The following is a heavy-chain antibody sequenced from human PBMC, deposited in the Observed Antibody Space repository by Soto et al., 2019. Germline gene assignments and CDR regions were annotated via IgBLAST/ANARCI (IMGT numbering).Heavy chain of an antibody. CDR1: GFTFRTYW. CDR2: INLDGSEK. Sequence: EVQLVESGGGLVQPGGSLRLSCAASGFTFRTYWLSWVRQVPGKGLEWVANINLDGSEKNYVDSVKGRFTISRDNARNSLYLQMGSMRGEDTALYYCARDGSTSWYSYDYHGMDVWGQGTTVTVSS. J-gene: IGHJ6*02. D-gene: IGHD5-18*01. V-gene: IGHV3-7*05. CDR3: ARDGSTSWYSYDYHGMDV.